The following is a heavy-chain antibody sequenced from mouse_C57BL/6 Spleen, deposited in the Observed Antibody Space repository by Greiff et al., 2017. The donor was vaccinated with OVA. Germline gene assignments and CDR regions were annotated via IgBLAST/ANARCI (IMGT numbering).Heavy chain of an antibody. J-gene: IGHJ2*01. CDR2: IYPRDGST. CDR3: ARHYGSPY. Sequence: QVHVKQSGPELVKPGASVKLSCKASGYTFTSYDINWVKQRPGQGLEWIGWIYPRDGSTKYNEKFKGKATLTVDTSSSTAYMELHSLTSEDSAVYFCARHYGSPYWGQGTTLTVSS. CDR1: GYTFTSYD. D-gene: IGHD1-1*01. V-gene: IGHV1-85*01.